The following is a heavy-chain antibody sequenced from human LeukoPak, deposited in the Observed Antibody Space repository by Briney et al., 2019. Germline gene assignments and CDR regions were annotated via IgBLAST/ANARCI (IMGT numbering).Heavy chain of an antibody. V-gene: IGHV1-2*06. Sequence: ASAKVSCKASGYTFTGYYMHWVRQAPGQGLEWMGRINPNSGGTNYAQKFQGRVTMTRDTSISTAYMELSRLRSDDTAVYYCARDPWEGYCSGGSCHQTPWGQGTLVTVSS. CDR2: INPNSGGT. CDR3: ARDPWEGYCSGGSCHQTP. CDR1: GYTFTGYY. D-gene: IGHD2-15*01. J-gene: IGHJ5*02.